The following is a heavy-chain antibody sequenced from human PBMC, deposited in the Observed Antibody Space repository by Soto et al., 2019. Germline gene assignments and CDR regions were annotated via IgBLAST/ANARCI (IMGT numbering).Heavy chain of an antibody. V-gene: IGHV4-61*01. D-gene: IGHD3-10*01. J-gene: IGHJ4*02. Sequence: SETLSLTCTVSGGSVTSTSYYWSWIRQPPGKGLEWIGYMHYSGSTNYNPSLKSRVTISVDTSKNQFSLKLSSVTAADTAVYYCARDLGGNFDYWGQGTLVT. CDR3: ARDLGGNFDY. CDR2: MHYSGST. CDR1: GGSVTSTSYY.